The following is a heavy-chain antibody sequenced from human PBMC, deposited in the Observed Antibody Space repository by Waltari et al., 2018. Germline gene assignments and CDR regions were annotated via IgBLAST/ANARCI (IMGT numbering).Heavy chain of an antibody. CDR2: IWYDGSKT. D-gene: IGHD3-22*01. CDR3: ARARYYDSSGLFYGLDV. Sequence: QAQLVESGGGVVQPGRSLRLSCVASGLRVGGYGFFWVRQAPGKGPEWVSLIWYDGSKTYYEDSVKGRFTMSRDTSKKMFFLQMDSLRAEDTAVYYCARARYYDSSGLFYGLDVWGQGTTVTVSS. V-gene: IGHV3-33*01. J-gene: IGHJ6*02. CDR1: GLRVGGYG.